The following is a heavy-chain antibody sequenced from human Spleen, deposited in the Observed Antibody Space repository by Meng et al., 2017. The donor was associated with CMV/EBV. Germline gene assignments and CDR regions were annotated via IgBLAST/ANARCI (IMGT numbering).Heavy chain of an antibody. CDR1: YTFTSYD. CDR3: ARVLGYCSGSDCYKWFKP. J-gene: IGHJ5*02. D-gene: IGHD2-21*02. Sequence: YTFTSYDLNWVRQAPGQGLEWMGWMNSKIGNTIYEQKFQGRVSMTRNISISTAYMELRGLTSEDTAIYFCARVLGYCSGSDCYKWFKPWGQGSLVTVSS. V-gene: IGHV1-8*01. CDR2: MNSKIGNT.